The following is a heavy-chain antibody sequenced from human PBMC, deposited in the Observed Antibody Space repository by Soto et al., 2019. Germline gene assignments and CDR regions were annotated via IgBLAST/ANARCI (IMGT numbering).Heavy chain of an antibody. CDR3: ARGISSGWYFYAVLEAFDI. CDR1: GYTFTSYD. D-gene: IGHD6-19*01. Sequence: GASVKVSCKASGYTFTSYDINWVRQATGQGLEWMGWMNPNSGNTGYAQKFQGRVTMTRNTSISTAYMELSSLRSEDTAVYYCARGISSGWYFYAVLEAFDIWGQGTMVTVSS. J-gene: IGHJ3*02. CDR2: MNPNSGNT. V-gene: IGHV1-8*01.